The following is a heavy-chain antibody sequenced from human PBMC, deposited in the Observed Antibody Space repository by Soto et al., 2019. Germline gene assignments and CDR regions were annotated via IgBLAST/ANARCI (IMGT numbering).Heavy chain of an antibody. J-gene: IGHJ4*02. CDR1: GFTFSSYG. CDR2: ISYDGSNK. CDR3: AKDLGYSYGYSDY. D-gene: IGHD5-18*01. Sequence: PGGSLRLSCAASGFTFSSYGMHWVRQAPGKGLEWVAVISYDGSNKYYADSVKGRFTISIDYSKNTLYLQMNSLRAEDTAVYYRAKDLGYSYGYSDYWGQGTLVTVSS. V-gene: IGHV3-30*18.